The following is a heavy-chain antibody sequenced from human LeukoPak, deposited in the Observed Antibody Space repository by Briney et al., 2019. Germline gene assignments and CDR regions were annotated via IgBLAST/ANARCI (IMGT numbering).Heavy chain of an antibody. D-gene: IGHD6-6*01. CDR3: ARDIGLYSSSSPPFDY. V-gene: IGHV1-8*03. CDR2: ITPFNGNT. CDR1: GYTFTSYD. Sequence: ASVKVSCKASGYTFTSYDINWVRQATGQGLEWMGWITPFNGNTNYAQKFHDRVTITRDRSMTTAYMELSSLRSDDTAVYYCARDIGLYSSSSPPFDYWGQGTLVTVSS. J-gene: IGHJ4*02.